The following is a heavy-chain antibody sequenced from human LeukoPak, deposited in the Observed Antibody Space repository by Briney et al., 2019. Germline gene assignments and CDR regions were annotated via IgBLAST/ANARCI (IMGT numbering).Heavy chain of an antibody. V-gene: IGHV3-48*01. CDR2: ISHGSETM. CDR1: GFTFSSFT. D-gene: IGHD3-9*01. CDR3: VRDLDWAFDY. J-gene: IGHJ4*02. Sequence: GSLRLSCAASGFTFSSFTMNWVRQAPGTGLEWSSFISHGSETMSYADSVQGRFTISRDNAKNSLFLQMNSLRVDDTAVYFCVRDLDWAFDYWGQGVLVTVSS.